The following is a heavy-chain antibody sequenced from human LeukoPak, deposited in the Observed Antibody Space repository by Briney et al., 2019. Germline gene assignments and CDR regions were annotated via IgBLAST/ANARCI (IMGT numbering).Heavy chain of an antibody. CDR3: ARDDYCGGDCYSDPYYYYYYGMDV. V-gene: IGHV3-30*03. CDR1: GFTFSGYG. CDR2: ILNDGSSE. D-gene: IGHD2-21*02. Sequence: GRSVRLSCAASGFTFSGYGMHWVRQAPGKGLEWVAVILNDGSSEKYADSVKGRFTISRDNRKNMLYLQMNSLRAEDTAVYYCARDDYCGGDCYSDPYYYYYYGMDVWGQGTTVTVSS. J-gene: IGHJ6*02.